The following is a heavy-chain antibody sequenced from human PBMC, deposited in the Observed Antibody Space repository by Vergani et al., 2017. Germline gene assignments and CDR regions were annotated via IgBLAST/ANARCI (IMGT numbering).Heavy chain of an antibody. CDR3: AKYRPYYYDSSGYYVDAFDI. D-gene: IGHD3-22*01. V-gene: IGHV3-23*01. J-gene: IGHJ3*02. CDR1: GFTFSSYA. CDR2: ISGSGGST. Sequence: EVQLLESGGGLVQPGGSLRLSCAASGFTFSSYAMSWVRQAPGKGLEWVSAISGSGGSTYYADSVKGRFTISRDNSKNTLYLQMNSLRAEDTAVYYCAKYRPYYYDSSGYYVDAFDIWGRGTMVTVSS.